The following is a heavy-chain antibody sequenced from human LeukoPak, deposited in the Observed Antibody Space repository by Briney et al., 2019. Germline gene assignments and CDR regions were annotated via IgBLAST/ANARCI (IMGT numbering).Heavy chain of an antibody. D-gene: IGHD6-19*01. CDR3: ARVVLAGSGWVNWFDP. CDR1: GGSISSY. Sequence: ASETLSLTCTVSGGSISSYWSWIRRPAGKGLEWIGRIYCSGTTTYNPSLKSRVSMSIDTSKNQFSLKLMSVTAADTAVYYCARVVLAGSGWVNWFDPWGQGTLVTVSS. CDR2: IYCSGTT. J-gene: IGHJ5*02. V-gene: IGHV4-4*07.